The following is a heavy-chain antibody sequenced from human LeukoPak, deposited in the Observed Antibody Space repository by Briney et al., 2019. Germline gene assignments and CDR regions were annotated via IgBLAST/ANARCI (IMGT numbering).Heavy chain of an antibody. CDR3: TTEYYDILTGYFPIDY. CDR1: GFTFSNAW. CDR2: IKSKTDGGTT. J-gene: IGHJ4*02. D-gene: IGHD3-9*01. Sequence: GGSLRLSYAASGFTFSNAWMSWVRQAAGKGLEWVGRIKSKTDGGTTDYAAPVKGRFTISRDDSKNTLYLQMNSLKTEDTAVYYCTTEYYDILTGYFPIDYWGQGTLVTVSS. V-gene: IGHV3-15*01.